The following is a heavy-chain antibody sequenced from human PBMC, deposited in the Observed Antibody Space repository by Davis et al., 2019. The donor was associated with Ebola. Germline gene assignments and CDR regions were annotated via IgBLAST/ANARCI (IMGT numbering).Heavy chain of an antibody. CDR1: GFSFGDYA. CDR2: ISWNGAGI. Sequence: GESLKISCAASGFSFGDYAMHWVRQAPGKGLEWVSLISWNGAGIYYADSVKGRFTISRDNSKNSLYLQMDSLRTENSAFYYCAKDISPFWSGYYNLAYWGQGTLVTVSS. J-gene: IGHJ4*02. CDR3: AKDISPFWSGYYNLAY. D-gene: IGHD3-3*01. V-gene: IGHV3-43*01.